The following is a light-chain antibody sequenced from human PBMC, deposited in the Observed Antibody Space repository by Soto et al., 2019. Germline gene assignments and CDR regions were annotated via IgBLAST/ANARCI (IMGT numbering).Light chain of an antibody. CDR3: QQYDKRPRT. J-gene: IGKJ4*01. V-gene: IGKV1-33*01. Sequence: DIQMTQSPSSLSASVGDRVTITCQASQDISNYLNWYQQKPGKAPKLLIYDASNLETGVPSRFGGRGYGTDFTFTIRSLQYEDIATYYCQQYDKRPRTFGGGTTVDSK. CDR2: DAS. CDR1: QDISNY.